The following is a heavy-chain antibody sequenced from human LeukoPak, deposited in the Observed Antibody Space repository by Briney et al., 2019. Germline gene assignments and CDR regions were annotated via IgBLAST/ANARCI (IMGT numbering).Heavy chain of an antibody. CDR1: GGSISNYY. CDR2: IYYNGNT. J-gene: IGHJ6*04. D-gene: IGHD7-27*01. V-gene: IGHV4-59*01. CDR3: ARDSKPGIPYRYYGADL. Sequence: PSETLALNCTVSGGSISNYYWSWIRQPPGKGLEWIGYIYYNGNTNCNPSLKSRVTISIDTPKNHFSLKLNSVTAADTAVYYCARDSKPGIPYRYYGADLLGKGTTVTVSS.